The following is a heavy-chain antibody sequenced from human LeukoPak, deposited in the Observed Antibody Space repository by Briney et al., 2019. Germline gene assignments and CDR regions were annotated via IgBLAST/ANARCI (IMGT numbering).Heavy chain of an antibody. J-gene: IGHJ4*02. CDR3: ARGRDGYNLDYFDY. D-gene: IGHD5-24*01. CDR1: GGSFSGYY. V-gene: IGHV4-34*01. Sequence: SETLSLTCAVYGGSFSGYYWSWIRQPPGKGLEWIGEINHSGSTNYNPSLKGRVTISVDTSKNQFSLKLSSVTAADTAVYHCARGRDGYNLDYFDYWGQGTLVTVSS. CDR2: INHSGST.